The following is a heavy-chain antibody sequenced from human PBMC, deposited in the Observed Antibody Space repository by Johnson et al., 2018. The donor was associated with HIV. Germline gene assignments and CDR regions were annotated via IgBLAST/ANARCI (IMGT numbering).Heavy chain of an antibody. CDR3: ARIIYNWNTDDAFDI. V-gene: IGHV3-48*01. J-gene: IGHJ3*02. D-gene: IGHD1/OR15-1a*01. CDR2: ISSSSSTI. CDR1: GFTFSSYS. Sequence: VQLVESGGGLVQPGGSLRLSCAASGFTFSSYSMNWVRQAPGKGLEWVSYISSSSSTIYYADSVKGRFTISRDNAKNSLYLQMNSLRAEDTAVYYCARIIYNWNTDDAFDIWGQGTMVTVSS.